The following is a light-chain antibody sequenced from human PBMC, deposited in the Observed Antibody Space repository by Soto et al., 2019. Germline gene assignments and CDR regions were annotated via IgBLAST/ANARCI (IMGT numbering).Light chain of an antibody. J-gene: IGLJ1*01. CDR3: SSSAGSNNYV. CDR1: SSDVGGSNY. Sequence: QSALTQPPSASGFPGQSVTISCTGTSSDVGGSNYVSWYQQHPGKAPKLMISEVSKRPSGVPDRFSGSKSGNTASLTVSGLQAEDEADYYCSSSAGSNNYVFGTGTQLTVL. CDR2: EVS. V-gene: IGLV2-8*01.